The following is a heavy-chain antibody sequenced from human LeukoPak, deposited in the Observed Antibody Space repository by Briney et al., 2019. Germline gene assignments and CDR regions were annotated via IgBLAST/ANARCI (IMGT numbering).Heavy chain of an antibody. V-gene: IGHV3-7*01. D-gene: IGHD5-12*01. CDR2: IKQDGSEK. J-gene: IGHJ4*02. Sequence: PGGSLRLSCAASGFTFSSYAMSWVRQAPGKGLEWVANIKQDGSEKYYVDSVKGRFTISRDNAKNSLYLQMNSLRAEDTAVYYCARPWHYWGQGTLVTVSS. CDR3: ARPWHY. CDR1: GFTFSSYA.